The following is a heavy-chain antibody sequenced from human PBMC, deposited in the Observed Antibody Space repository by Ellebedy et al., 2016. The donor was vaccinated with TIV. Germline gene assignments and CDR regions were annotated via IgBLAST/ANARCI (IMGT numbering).Heavy chain of an antibody. D-gene: IGHD6-19*01. CDR1: GFTFSSYS. CDR2: ISGSSSAI. CDR3: ARDEGIAVAGDYGMDV. J-gene: IGHJ6*02. V-gene: IGHV3-48*01. Sequence: GGSLRLSXAASGFTFSSYSMNWVRQAPGKGLEWVSFISGSSSAIYYADSVKGRFTISRDNAKNSLYLQMNSLRAEDTAVYYCARDEGIAVAGDYGMDVWGQGTTVTVSS.